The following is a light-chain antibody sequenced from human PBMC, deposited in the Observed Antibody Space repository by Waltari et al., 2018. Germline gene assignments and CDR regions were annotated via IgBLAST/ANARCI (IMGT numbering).Light chain of an antibody. CDR3: QRYNSAPWT. V-gene: IGKV1-27*01. Sequence: DFQMTQSPSSLSASVGDTVTITCRASQDISDDYLAWYQQKPGKSPELLIYLASTLQFGVPSRFRGSGSGKDFTLTITSLQPEDVATYYCQRYNSAPWTVGQGTKV. CDR2: LAS. CDR1: QDISDDY. J-gene: IGKJ1*01.